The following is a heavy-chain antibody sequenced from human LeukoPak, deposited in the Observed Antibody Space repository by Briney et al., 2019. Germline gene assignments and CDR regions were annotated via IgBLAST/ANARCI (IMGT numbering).Heavy chain of an antibody. CDR3: ARESLGYSSGWYAEYFQH. Sequence: ASVKVSCKASGYTFTGYYMHWVRQAPGQGLGWMGWINPNSGGTNYAQKFQGRVTMTRDTSISTAYMELSRLRSDDTAVYYCARESLGYSSGWYAEYFQHWGQGTLVTVSS. CDR2: INPNSGGT. J-gene: IGHJ1*01. V-gene: IGHV1-2*02. CDR1: GYTFTGYY. D-gene: IGHD6-19*01.